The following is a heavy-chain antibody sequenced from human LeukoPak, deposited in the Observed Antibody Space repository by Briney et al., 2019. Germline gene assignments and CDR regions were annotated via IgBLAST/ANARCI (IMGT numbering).Heavy chain of an antibody. CDR2: MYNSGGT. CDR1: GGSISSSYYY. Sequence: SETLSLTCTVSGGSISSSYYYWGWIRQPPGKGLEWIGTMYNSGGTDYNPSLKSRVTISVDTSKNQFSLKLSSVTAADTAVYYCARDPGFLITFGGVIVSYFDIWGQGTMVTVSS. D-gene: IGHD3-16*02. CDR3: ARDPGFLITFGGVIVSYFDI. V-gene: IGHV4-39*07. J-gene: IGHJ3*02.